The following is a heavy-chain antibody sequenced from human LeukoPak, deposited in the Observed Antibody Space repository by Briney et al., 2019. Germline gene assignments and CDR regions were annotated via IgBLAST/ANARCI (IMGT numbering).Heavy chain of an antibody. CDR3: ARDQGLGYYDSSGYTHFDY. Sequence: SETLSLTCAVSGYSISSGYYWGWIRQPPGKGLEWIGSIYHSGSTYYNPSLKSRVTISVDTSKNQFSLKLSSVTAADTAVYYCARDQGLGYYDSSGYTHFDYWGQGTLVTVSS. CDR2: IYHSGST. CDR1: GYSISSGYY. V-gene: IGHV4-38-2*02. D-gene: IGHD3-22*01. J-gene: IGHJ4*02.